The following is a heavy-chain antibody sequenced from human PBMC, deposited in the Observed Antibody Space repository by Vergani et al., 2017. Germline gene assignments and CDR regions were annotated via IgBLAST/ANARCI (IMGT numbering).Heavy chain of an antibody. CDR3: ARDMVWRHGGGAVDI. CDR2: ISSSSSYI. Sequence: EVQLVESGGGLVKPGGSLRLSCAASGFTFSSYSMNWVRQAPGKGLEWVSSISSSSSYIYYADSVKGRFTISRDNAKNSLYLQMNSLRAEDTAVYYCARDMVWRHGGGAVDIWGQGTMVTVSS. J-gene: IGHJ3*02. V-gene: IGHV3-21*01. D-gene: IGHD2-15*01. CDR1: GFTFSSYS.